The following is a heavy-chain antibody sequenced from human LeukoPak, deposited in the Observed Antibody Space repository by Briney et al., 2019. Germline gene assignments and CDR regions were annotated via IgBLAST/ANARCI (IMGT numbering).Heavy chain of an antibody. J-gene: IGHJ2*01. CDR2: IIPMFATA. D-gene: IGHD4-23*01. Sequence: GASVKVSCKASGGTSRSYAISWVRQAPGQGLEWMGGIIPMFATANYAKKLQGRVTITADASTSIAYMELSSLRSEDTAVYYCARTPTTVVTRYWYFDLWGRGTLVTVSS. CDR3: ARTPTTVVTRYWYFDL. V-gene: IGHV1-69*13. CDR1: GGTSRSYA.